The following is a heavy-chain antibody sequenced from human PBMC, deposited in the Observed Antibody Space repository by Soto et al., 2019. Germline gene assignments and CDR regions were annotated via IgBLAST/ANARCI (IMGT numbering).Heavy chain of an antibody. V-gene: IGHV4-34*01. D-gene: IGHD1-1*01. J-gene: IGHJ4*02. Sequence: QVQLQQWGAGLLKPSETLSLTCDVYGGSFSGNYWSWISQPPGKGLEWIGEINHSGSTNYNPSLKSRVTISVDTSKNQFSLKLSSVTAADTAVYYCARTGHHAPFDYWGQGTLVTVSS. CDR1: GGSFSGNY. CDR3: ARTGHHAPFDY. CDR2: INHSGST.